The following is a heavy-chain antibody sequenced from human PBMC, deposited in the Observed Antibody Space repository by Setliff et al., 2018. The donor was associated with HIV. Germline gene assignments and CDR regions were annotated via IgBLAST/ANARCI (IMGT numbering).Heavy chain of an antibody. Sequence: GGSLRLSCAASGFTFSSYSMNWVRQAPGKGLEWVSYIRSSGKAIYYADSVKGRFTISRDNSKNTLYLQMNSLRAEDTAVYYCAKDPDRSPGRPGAFDIWGQGTMVTVSS. CDR2: IRSSGKAI. CDR3: AKDPDRSPGRPGAFDI. J-gene: IGHJ3*02. V-gene: IGHV3-48*01. CDR1: GFTFSSYS.